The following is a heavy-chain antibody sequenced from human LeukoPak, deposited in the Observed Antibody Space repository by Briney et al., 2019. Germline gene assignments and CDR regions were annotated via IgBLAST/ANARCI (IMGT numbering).Heavy chain of an antibody. Sequence: PGGSLRLSCAASGFTFSSYSMNWVRQAPGKGLEWVSSISSSSSYIYYADSVKGRFTISRDNAKNSLYLQMNSLRAEDTAVYYCASTYGDYYYYYGMDVWGQGTTVTVSS. J-gene: IGHJ6*02. D-gene: IGHD4-17*01. CDR3: ASTYGDYYYYYGMDV. V-gene: IGHV3-21*01. CDR1: GFTFSSYS. CDR2: ISSSSSYI.